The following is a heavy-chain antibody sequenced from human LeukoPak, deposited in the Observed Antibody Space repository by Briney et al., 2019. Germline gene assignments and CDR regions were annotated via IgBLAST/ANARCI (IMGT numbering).Heavy chain of an antibody. J-gene: IGHJ4*02. Sequence: SETLSLTCTVSGGSISSHYWSWIRQPPGKGLEWIGYIYYSGSTNYNPSLKSRVTISVDTSKNQFSLKLSSVTAADTAVYYCARGLAAILHWGQGTLVTVSS. D-gene: IGHD2-2*02. CDR1: GGSISSHY. CDR3: ARGLAAILH. CDR2: IYYSGST. V-gene: IGHV4-59*11.